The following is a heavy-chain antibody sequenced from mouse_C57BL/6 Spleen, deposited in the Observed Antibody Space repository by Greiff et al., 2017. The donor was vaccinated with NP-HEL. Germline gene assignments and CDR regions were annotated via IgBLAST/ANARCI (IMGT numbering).Heavy chain of an antibody. CDR2: INPYNGGT. V-gene: IGHV1-19*01. J-gene: IGHJ4*01. CDR3: ARGGGYGPYAMDY. CDR1: GYTFTDYY. Sequence: EVQLQQSGPVLVKPGASVKMSCKASGYTFTDYYMNWVKQSHGKSLEWIGVINPYNGGTSYNQKFKGKATLTVDTSSSTAYMELNSLTSEDSAVYYCARGGGYGPYAMDYWGQGTSVTVSS. D-gene: IGHD1-1*01.